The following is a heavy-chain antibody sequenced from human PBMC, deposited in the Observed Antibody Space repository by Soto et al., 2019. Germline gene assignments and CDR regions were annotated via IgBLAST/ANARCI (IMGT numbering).Heavy chain of an antibody. V-gene: IGHV3-9*01. CDR3: VKDSNYYGMDV. CDR2: ISWNSGAA. Sequence: ESGGGLVQPGNSVRLSCAASGFTFDSYALHWVRQPPGKGLEWVSGISWNSGAAVSADSVKGRFTISRDNAKKSLYLHMNSLRAEDTALYYCVKDSNYYGMDVWGQGTAVIVSS. J-gene: IGHJ6*02. CDR1: GFTFDSYA.